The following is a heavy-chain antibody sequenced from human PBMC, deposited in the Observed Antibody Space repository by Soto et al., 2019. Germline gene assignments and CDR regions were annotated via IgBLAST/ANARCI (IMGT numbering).Heavy chain of an antibody. V-gene: IGHV3-53*01. CDR2: IYSGGST. CDR1: GFTVSSNY. Sequence: GGSLRLSCAASGFTVSSNYMSWVRQAPGKGLEWVSVIYSGGSTYYADSVKGRFTISRDNSKNTLYLQMNSLRAEDTAVYYCARQPRDRLHIAAAGEFDYWGQGTLVTVSS. CDR3: ARQPRDRLHIAAAGEFDY. J-gene: IGHJ4*02. D-gene: IGHD6-13*01.